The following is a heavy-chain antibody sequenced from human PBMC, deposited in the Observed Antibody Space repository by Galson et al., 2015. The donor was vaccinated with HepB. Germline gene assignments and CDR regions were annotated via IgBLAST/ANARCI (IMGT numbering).Heavy chain of an antibody. D-gene: IGHD5-18*01. CDR3: ASLDTYGFPPGYYFDN. V-gene: IGHV3-53*04. CDR1: GFTVSSNY. J-gene: IGHJ4*02. CDR2: IYSGGST. Sequence: SLRLSCAASGFTVSSNYMSWVRQAPGKGLEWVSIIYSGGSTYYADSVKGRFTISRHNSKNTLSLQMNSLRAEDTAVYYCASLDTYGFPPGYYFDNWGQGALVTVSS.